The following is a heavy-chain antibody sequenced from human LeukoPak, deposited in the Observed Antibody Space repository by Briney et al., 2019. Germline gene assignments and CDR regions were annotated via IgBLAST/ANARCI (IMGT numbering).Heavy chain of an antibody. V-gene: IGHV1-3*01. CDR2: FDAGNGNT. D-gene: IGHD6-13*01. J-gene: IGHJ4*02. Sequence: ASVEVACKASGYTLTTDAIHCVRQAHGQRLEGMGWFDAGNGNTKYSQKFQARVTITRDTSASTAYMELSSLRSEDTAVYYCARDPIGSRWPYYFDYWGQGTLVTVSS. CDR3: ARDPIGSRWPYYFDY. CDR1: GYTLTTDA.